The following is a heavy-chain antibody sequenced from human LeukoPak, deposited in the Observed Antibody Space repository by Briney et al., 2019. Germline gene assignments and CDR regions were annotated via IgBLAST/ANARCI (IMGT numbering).Heavy chain of an antibody. CDR2: IRYDGFNK. CDR3: ARIPYYGDYVRGFDY. J-gene: IGHJ4*02. Sequence: GGSLRLSCAASGFTFSSYDMHWVRQAPGKGLEWVAFIRYDGFNKYYADSVKGRFTISRDNSKNTLYLQMNSLRAEDTAEYYCARIPYYGDYVRGFDYWGQGTLVTVSS. V-gene: IGHV3-30*02. D-gene: IGHD4-17*01. CDR1: GFTFSSYD.